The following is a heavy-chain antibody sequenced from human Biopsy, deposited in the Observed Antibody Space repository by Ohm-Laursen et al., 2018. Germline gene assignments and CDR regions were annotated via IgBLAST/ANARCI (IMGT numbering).Heavy chain of an antibody. CDR1: GGSISGYY. J-gene: IGHJ4*01. D-gene: IGHD6-19*01. CDR2: INHRGYT. V-gene: IGHV4-34*01. Sequence: SQTLSLTCAVSGGSISGYYWSWIRQPPGKGLEWIGEINHRGYTYYNPSLKGRVPISVDTSKNQLSLNLTSVTAADTAVFYCARSGQWARYYFDYWGHGTLVTVSP. CDR3: ARSGQWARYYFDY.